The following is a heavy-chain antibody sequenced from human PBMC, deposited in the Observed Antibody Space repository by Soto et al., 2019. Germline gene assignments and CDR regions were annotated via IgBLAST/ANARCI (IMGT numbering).Heavy chain of an antibody. CDR3: ARTRFGAVAGT. V-gene: IGHV1-8*01. CDR2: MNPYSGNT. CDR1: GYTFTSYD. D-gene: IGHD6-19*01. J-gene: IGHJ5*02. Sequence: QVQLVQSGAEVKKPGASVKVSCKASGYTFTSYDIHWVRRATGQGPEWMGWMNPYSGNTVYAQKFQGGVTMTRNTSMSTAYMELSSLRSEDTAVYYCARTRFGAVAGTWGQGTLVTVSS.